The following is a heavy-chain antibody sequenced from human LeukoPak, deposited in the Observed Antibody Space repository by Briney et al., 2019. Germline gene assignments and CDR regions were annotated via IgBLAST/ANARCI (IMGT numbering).Heavy chain of an antibody. CDR2: ISYDGSNK. J-gene: IGHJ6*04. Sequence: GGSLRLSCAASGFTFSSYGMHWVRQAPGKGLEWAAVISYDGSNKYYADSVKGRFTISGDNSKNTLYLQMNSLRAEDTAVYYCAELGITMIGGVWGKGTTVTISS. D-gene: IGHD3-10*02. V-gene: IGHV3-30*18. CDR1: GFTFSSYG. CDR3: AELGITMIGGV.